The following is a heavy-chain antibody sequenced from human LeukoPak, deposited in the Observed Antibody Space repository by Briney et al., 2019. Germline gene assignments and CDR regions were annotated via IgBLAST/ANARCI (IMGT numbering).Heavy chain of an antibody. Sequence: SETLSLTCAVYGGSFSGYYWSWIRQPPGKGLEWIGEINHSGSTNYNPSLKSRVTISVDTSKNQFSLKLSSVTAADTAVYYCARSPLVAGRSDWFDPWGQGTLVTVSS. CDR1: GGSFSGYY. V-gene: IGHV4-34*01. J-gene: IGHJ5*02. CDR3: ARSPLVAGRSDWFDP. D-gene: IGHD6-19*01. CDR2: INHSGST.